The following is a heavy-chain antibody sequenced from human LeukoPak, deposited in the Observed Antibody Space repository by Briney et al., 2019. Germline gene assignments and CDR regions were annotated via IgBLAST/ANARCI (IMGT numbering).Heavy chain of an antibody. Sequence: ASVKVSCKASGYTFTSYYMHWVRQAPGQGLEWMGIINPSGGSTSYAQKFQGRVTMTRDTSTSTVYMKLSSLRSEDTAVYYCARDYGGNLRYFDLWGRGTLVTVSS. CDR1: GYTFTSYY. V-gene: IGHV1-46*01. CDR2: INPSGGST. D-gene: IGHD4-23*01. J-gene: IGHJ2*01. CDR3: ARDYGGNLRYFDL.